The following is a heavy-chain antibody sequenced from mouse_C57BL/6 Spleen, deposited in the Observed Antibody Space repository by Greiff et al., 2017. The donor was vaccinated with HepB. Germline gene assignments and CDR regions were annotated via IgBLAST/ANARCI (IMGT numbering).Heavy chain of an antibody. CDR3: ATGTFRYFDV. Sequence: EVQLVESGGGLVKPGGSLKLSCAASGFTFRDYGMHWVRQAPEKGLEWVAYISSGSSTIYYADTVKGRFTISRDNAKNTLFLQMTSLRSEDTAMYYCATGTFRYFDVWGTGTTVTVSS. J-gene: IGHJ1*03. CDR2: ISSGSSTI. CDR1: GFTFRDYG. V-gene: IGHV5-17*01. D-gene: IGHD4-1*01.